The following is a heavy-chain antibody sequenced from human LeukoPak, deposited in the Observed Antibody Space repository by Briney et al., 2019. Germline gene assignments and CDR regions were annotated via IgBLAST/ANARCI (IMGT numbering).Heavy chain of an antibody. CDR1: GFTFNGYV. J-gene: IGHJ1*01. CDR3: TQVNGGAAIDTKYFQH. Sequence: GGSLRLSCVASGFTFNGYVMRWVRQAPGKGLEWVSGISESGDIKIYAGSVKGRFTISRDNSKNTLYLQMNSLRVEDTAIYYCTQVNGGAAIDTKYFQHWGPGTLVTVSS. D-gene: IGHD6-25*01. V-gene: IGHV3-23*01. CDR2: ISESGDIK.